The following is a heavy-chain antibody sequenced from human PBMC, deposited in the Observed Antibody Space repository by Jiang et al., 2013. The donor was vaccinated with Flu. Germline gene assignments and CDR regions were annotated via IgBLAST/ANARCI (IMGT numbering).Heavy chain of an antibody. V-gene: IGHV1-46*01. CDR2: INPSGGST. D-gene: IGHD3-3*01. J-gene: IGHJ6*02. CDR1: GYTFTSYY. CDR3: ARSYRVLRFLEWLFLGMDV. Sequence: QLVESGAEVKKPGASVKVSCKASGYTFTSYYMHWVRQAPGQGLEWMGIINPSGGSTSYAQKFQGRVTMTRDTSTSTVYMELSSLRSEDTAVYYCARSYRVLRFLEWLFLGMDVWGQGTTVTVSS.